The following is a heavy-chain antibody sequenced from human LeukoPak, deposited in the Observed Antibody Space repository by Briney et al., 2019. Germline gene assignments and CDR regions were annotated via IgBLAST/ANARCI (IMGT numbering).Heavy chain of an antibody. CDR1: GGSISSYY. Sequence: SETLSLTCSVSGGSISSYYWSWIRQPAGKGLEWIGRIYTSGNTNYNPSLKSRVSMSVDTSKNQFSPKLNSVTAADTAVYHCARDAGGSGSYYSRLDYWGQGTLVTVSS. CDR2: IYTSGNT. D-gene: IGHD3-10*01. CDR3: ARDAGGSGSYYSRLDY. J-gene: IGHJ4*02. V-gene: IGHV4-4*07.